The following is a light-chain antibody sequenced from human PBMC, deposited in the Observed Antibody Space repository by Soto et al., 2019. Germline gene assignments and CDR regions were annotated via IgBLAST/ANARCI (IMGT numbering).Light chain of an antibody. Sequence: DIVITHSPATLSVSPGERATLSCRTSQSVSNNLAWYQQKPGQPPRLLIYGASARASGIPVRFSGSASGTEFTLTISSLQSEDFTVYYCQQYNKWPLTFGQGTKVDIK. V-gene: IGKV3-15*01. CDR1: QSVSNN. CDR3: QQYNKWPLT. J-gene: IGKJ1*01. CDR2: GAS.